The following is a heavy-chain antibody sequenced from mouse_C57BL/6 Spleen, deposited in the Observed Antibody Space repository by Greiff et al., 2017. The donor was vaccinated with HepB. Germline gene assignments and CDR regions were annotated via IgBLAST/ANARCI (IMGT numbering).Heavy chain of an antibody. CDR3: ARSLGTGFDY. CDR1: GYTFTSYW. D-gene: IGHD4-1*01. J-gene: IGHJ2*01. CDR2: IYPGSGST. V-gene: IGHV1-55*01. Sequence: QVHVKQPGAELVKPGASVKMSCKASGYTFTSYWITWVKQRPGQGLEWIGDIYPGSGSTNYNEKFKSKATLTVDTSSSTAYMQLSSLTSEDSAVYYCARSLGTGFDYWGQGTTLTVSS.